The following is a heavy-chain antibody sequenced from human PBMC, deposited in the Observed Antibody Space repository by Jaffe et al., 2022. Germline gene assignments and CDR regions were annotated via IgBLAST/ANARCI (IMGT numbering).Heavy chain of an antibody. Sequence: EVQLLESGGGLLQPGGSLRLSCAASGFTFSTYAMSWVRQAPGKGLEWVSTISGSAGRTYYADSVKGRFTISRDNSKNTLYLQMNGLRAEDTAVYYCAKDLVTTIPYYFDYWGQGTLVTVSS. V-gene: IGHV3-23*01. J-gene: IGHJ4*02. D-gene: IGHD5-12*01. CDR2: ISGSAGRT. CDR1: GFTFSTYA. CDR3: AKDLVTTIPYYFDY.